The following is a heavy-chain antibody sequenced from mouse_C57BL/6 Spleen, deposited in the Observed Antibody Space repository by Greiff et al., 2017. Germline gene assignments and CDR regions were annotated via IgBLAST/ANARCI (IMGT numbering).Heavy chain of an antibody. CDR1: GYTFTSYW. J-gene: IGHJ2*01. Sequence: QVQLQQSGAELVMPGASVKLSCKASGYTFTSYWMHWVKQRPGQGLEWIGEIDPSDSYTNYNQKFKGKSTLTVDKSSSTAYMQLSSLTSEDSAVYYCARRGAYDPYFDYWGQGTTLTVSS. CDR3: ARRGAYDPYFDY. CDR2: IDPSDSYT. D-gene: IGHD2-3*01. V-gene: IGHV1-69*01.